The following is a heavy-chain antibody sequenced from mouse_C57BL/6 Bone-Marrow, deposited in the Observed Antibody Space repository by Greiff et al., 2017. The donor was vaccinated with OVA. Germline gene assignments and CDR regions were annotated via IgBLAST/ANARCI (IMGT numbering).Heavy chain of an antibody. J-gene: IGHJ2*01. CDR3: ARSWGRPYYFDY. CDR2: IYPGSGNT. CDR1: GYTFTDYY. V-gene: IGHV1-76*01. Sequence: QVQLQQSGAELVRPGASVKLSCKASGYTFTDYYINWVKQRPGQGLEWIARIYPGSGNTYYNEKFKGKATLTAEKSSSTAYMQLSSLTSEDSAVYFCARSWGRPYYFDYWGQGTTLTVSS.